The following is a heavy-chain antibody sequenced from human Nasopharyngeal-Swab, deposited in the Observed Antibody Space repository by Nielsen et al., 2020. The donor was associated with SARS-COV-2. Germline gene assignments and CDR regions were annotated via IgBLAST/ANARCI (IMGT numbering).Heavy chain of an antibody. Sequence: ASVNVSCKASGYTFTSYGISWVRQAPGQGLEWMGWISAYNGNTNYAQKLQSRVTMTTDTSTSTAYMELRSLRSADTAVYYCARDDSSKYDFWIGYYTGFDYWGQGTLVTVSS. CDR3: ARDDSSKYDFWIGYYTGFDY. CDR1: GYTFTSYG. D-gene: IGHD3-3*01. J-gene: IGHJ4*02. CDR2: ISAYNGNT. V-gene: IGHV1-18*01.